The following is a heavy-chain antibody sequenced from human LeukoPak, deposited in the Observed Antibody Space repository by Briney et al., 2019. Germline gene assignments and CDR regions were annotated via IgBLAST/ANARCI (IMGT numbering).Heavy chain of an antibody. CDR3: ARGRVIQPLLWYPSGYDAFDI. CDR1: GYTFTSYD. J-gene: IGHJ3*02. V-gene: IGHV1-8*01. Sequence: ASVKVSCKASGYTFTSYDINWVRQATGQGLGWMGWMNPNSGNTGYAQKFQGRVTMTRNTSISTAYMELSSLRSEDTAVYYCARGRVIQPLLWYPSGYDAFDIWGQGTMVTVSS. D-gene: IGHD2-2*01. CDR2: MNPNSGNT.